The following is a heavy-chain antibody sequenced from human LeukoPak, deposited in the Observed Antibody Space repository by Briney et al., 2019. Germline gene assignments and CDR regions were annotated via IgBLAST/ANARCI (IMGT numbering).Heavy chain of an antibody. Sequence: ASVKLSCKVAGYTLTALSMHWVRQTPGRGLGWERGFDPEDGETIYTKKFQGRVTMHEDTSTDTAYTEFSCLRSYDTAVYYCGTAVCYGGPFVHWGQGTLVPVSS. J-gene: IGHJ4*02. CDR3: GTAVCYGGPFVH. CDR1: GYTLTALS. V-gene: IGHV1-24*01. D-gene: IGHD4-23*01. CDR2: FDPEDGET.